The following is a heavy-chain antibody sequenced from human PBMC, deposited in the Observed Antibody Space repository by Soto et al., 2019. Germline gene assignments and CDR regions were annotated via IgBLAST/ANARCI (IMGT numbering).Heavy chain of an antibody. J-gene: IGHJ6*02. D-gene: IGHD3-3*01. CDR1: GFTFSSYA. CDR3: ARDRITIFGAALSGLYYYYGMDV. Sequence: HPGGSLRLSCAASGFTFSSYAMHWVRQAPGKGLEWVAVISYDGSNKYYADSVKGRFTISRDNSKNTLYLQMNSLRAEDTAVYYCARDRITIFGAALSGLYYYYGMDVWGQGTTVTVSS. CDR2: ISYDGSNK. V-gene: IGHV3-30-3*01.